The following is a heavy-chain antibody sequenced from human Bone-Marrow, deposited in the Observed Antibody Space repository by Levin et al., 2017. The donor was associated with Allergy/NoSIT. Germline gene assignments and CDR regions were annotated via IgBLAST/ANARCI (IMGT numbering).Heavy chain of an antibody. Sequence: GESLKISCAASGITFSNHAMSWVRQAPGKGLEWVSAISGSGGSTYYADSVKGRFTISRDNSKNTLYLRMNSLRVEDTAVYYCAKAGSWTGYSDFDYWGRGTLVTVSS. V-gene: IGHV3-23*01. D-gene: IGHD3/OR15-3a*01. CDR3: AKAGSWTGYSDFDY. CDR2: ISGSGGST. J-gene: IGHJ4*02. CDR1: GITFSNHA.